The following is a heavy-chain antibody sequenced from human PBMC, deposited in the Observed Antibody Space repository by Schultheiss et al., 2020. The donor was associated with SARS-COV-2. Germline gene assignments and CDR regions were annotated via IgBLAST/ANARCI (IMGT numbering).Heavy chain of an antibody. J-gene: IGHJ4*02. Sequence: SETLSLTCTVSGGSINSDDYHWSWIRQPPGKGLEWVGSIYHSGSTNYNPSLKSRVTISVDTSKNQFSLKLSSVTAADTAVYYCATLVGPAAMLVDYWGQGTRVTVSS. CDR3: ATLVGPAAMLVDY. CDR2: IYHSGST. V-gene: IGHV4-61*08. CDR1: GGSINSDDYH. D-gene: IGHD2-2*01.